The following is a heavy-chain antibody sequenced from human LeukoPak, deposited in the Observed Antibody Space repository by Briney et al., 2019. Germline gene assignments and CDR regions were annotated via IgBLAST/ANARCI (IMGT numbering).Heavy chain of an antibody. Sequence: PGRSLRLSCAASGFTFSSYGMHWVRQAPGKGLEWVAVIWYDGSNKYYADSVKGRFTISRDSSKNTLYLQINSLRAEDTAVYYCARDGPYYYDSSVYYFDYWGQGTLVTVSS. CDR3: ARDGPYYYDSSVYYFDY. CDR2: IWYDGSNK. V-gene: IGHV3-33*01. J-gene: IGHJ4*02. D-gene: IGHD3-22*01. CDR1: GFTFSSYG.